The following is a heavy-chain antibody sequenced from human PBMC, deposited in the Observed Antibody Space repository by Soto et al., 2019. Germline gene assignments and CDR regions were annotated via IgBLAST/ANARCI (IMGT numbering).Heavy chain of an antibody. J-gene: IGHJ4*02. V-gene: IGHV4-59*01. CDR3: ARSVAVPGAHIDY. CDR1: GGSISGSY. Sequence: SETLSLTCSVSGGSISGSYWSWIRQSPGKGLERLGYVYYTGSTNYSPSLRSRVSISVDTSKNKFSLRLSSVTAADTAVYFCARSVAVPGAHIDYWGQGTQVTVSS. D-gene: IGHD6-19*01. CDR2: VYYTGST.